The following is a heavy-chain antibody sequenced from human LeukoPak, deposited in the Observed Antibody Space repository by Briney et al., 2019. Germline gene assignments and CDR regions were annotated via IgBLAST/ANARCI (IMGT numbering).Heavy chain of an antibody. V-gene: IGHV3-21*01. J-gene: IGHJ6*02. CDR3: ARDGLLGGMDV. D-gene: IGHD3-16*01. CDR2: ISSSCSYI. Sequence: GGSLRLSCAASGLTFSSYSMNWVRQAPGKGLEWVSSISSSCSYIYYADSVKGRFTISRDNAKNSLYLQMNSLRAEDTAVYYCARDGLLGGMDVWGQGTTVTVSS. CDR1: GLTFSSYS.